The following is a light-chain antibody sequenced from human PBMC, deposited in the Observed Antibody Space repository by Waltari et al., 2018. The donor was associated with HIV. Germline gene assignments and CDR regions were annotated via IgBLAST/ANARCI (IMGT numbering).Light chain of an antibody. CDR1: SSNIGAGYD. CDR3: QTYDNSLTGFYV. V-gene: IGLV1-40*01. CDR2: GDN. J-gene: IGLJ1*01. Sequence: QSVLTQPPSVSGAPGQTVTISCTGSSSNIGAGYDVHWYQQLPGTVPKLFIYGDNNRPSGVPDRFSGSKSGTSAFLAITGLQAEDEADYYCQTYDNSLTGFYVFGTGTKVTVL.